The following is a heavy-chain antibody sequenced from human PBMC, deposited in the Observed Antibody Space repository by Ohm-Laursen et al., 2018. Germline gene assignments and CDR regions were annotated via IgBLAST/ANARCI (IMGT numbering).Heavy chain of an antibody. CDR3: ASSQSDYYDSSGYYYSYYFDY. Sequence: SDTLSLTCVVYGGSFSGYYWSWIRQPPGKGLEWIGEINHSGSTNYNPSLKSRVTISVDTSKNHLFLKLSSVTAADTAVYYCASSQSDYYDSSGYYYSYYFDYWGQGTLVTVSS. J-gene: IGHJ4*02. D-gene: IGHD3-22*01. V-gene: IGHV4-34*01. CDR2: INHSGST. CDR1: GGSFSGYY.